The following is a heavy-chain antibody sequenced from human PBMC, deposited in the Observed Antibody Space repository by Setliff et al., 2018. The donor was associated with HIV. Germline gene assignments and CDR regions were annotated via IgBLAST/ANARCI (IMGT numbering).Heavy chain of an antibody. V-gene: IGHV4-34*01. D-gene: IGHD3-22*01. CDR3: ARGSGGHITMIVVAFDY. Sequence: PSETLSLTCAVYGGSFSGYYWSWIRQPPGKGLEWIGEINHSGSTNCNPSLKSRVTISVDTSKNQFSLKLSSVTAADTAVYYCARGSGGHITMIVVAFDYWGQGTLVTVS. CDR2: INHSGST. CDR1: GGSFSGYY. J-gene: IGHJ4*02.